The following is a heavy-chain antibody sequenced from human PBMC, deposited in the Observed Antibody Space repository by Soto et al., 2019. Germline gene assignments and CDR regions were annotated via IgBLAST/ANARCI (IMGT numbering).Heavy chain of an antibody. V-gene: IGHV1-69*13. D-gene: IGHD2-15*01. CDR1: GGTFSSYA. CDR3: ATLLPLSPNYYYMDF. Sequence: ASVKVSCKASGGTFSSYAISWVRQAPGQGLEWMGGIIPIFGTANYAQKFQGRVTITADESTSTAYMELSSLRSEDTAVYYCATLLPLSPNYYYMDFWGKGTTVTVSS. CDR2: IIPIFGTA. J-gene: IGHJ6*03.